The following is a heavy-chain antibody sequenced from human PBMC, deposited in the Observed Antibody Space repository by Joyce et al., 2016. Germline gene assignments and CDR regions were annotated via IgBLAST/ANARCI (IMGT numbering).Heavy chain of an antibody. V-gene: IGHV3-48*01. CDR3: ARATSYYFYYYMDV. CDR1: GFTFNTYS. J-gene: IGHJ6*03. Sequence: EVQLVESGGGLVQPGGSLRLSCAASGFTFNTYSMNWVRQAPGKGLEWFSYIIRSSNTIYYVDSVKGQFTISRDNAKNSLYLQMNSLRAEDTAVYFCARATSYYFYYYMDVWGKGTTVTVSS. CDR2: IIRSSNTI.